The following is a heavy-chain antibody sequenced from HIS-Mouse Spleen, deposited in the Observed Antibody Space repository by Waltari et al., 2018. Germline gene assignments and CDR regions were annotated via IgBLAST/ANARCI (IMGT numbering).Heavy chain of an antibody. Sequence: EVQLVQSGGGLVKPGGSPRLSFAARGSTFSSYSMNGVRQAPGRGLEWVSSISSSSSYIYYADSVKGRFTISRDNAKNSLYLQMNSLRAEDTAVYYCARRLLTGDAFDIWGQGTMVTVSS. V-gene: IGHV3-21*01. J-gene: IGHJ3*02. D-gene: IGHD7-27*01. CDR3: ARRLLTGDAFDI. CDR1: GSTFSSYS. CDR2: ISSSSSYI.